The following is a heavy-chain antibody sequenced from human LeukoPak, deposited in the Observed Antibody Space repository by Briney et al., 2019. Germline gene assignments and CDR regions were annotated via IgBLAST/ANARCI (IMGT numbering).Heavy chain of an antibody. J-gene: IGHJ4*02. CDR3: ARDPTTVTTTYFDY. D-gene: IGHD4-17*01. Sequence: GGSLRLSCAASGFTVSAHTIHWVRQAPAKGLEWVALISSGGTNKHYADSVKGRFTISRDISKNTVYLQMNSLRAEDTAVYYCARDPTTVTTTYFDYWGQGTLVTVSS. CDR1: GFTVSAHT. V-gene: IGHV3-30-3*01. CDR2: ISSGGTNK.